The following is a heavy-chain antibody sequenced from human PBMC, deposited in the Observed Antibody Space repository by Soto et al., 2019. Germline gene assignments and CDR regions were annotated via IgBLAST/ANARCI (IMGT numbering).Heavy chain of an antibody. CDR3: ARDQWDGDHESDYYRMDV. J-gene: IGHJ6*02. D-gene: IGHD4-17*01. CDR2: IIPIFGTA. Sequence: SVKVSCKASGGTFSSYAISWVRQAPGQGLEWMGGIIPIFGTANYAQKFQGRVTITADESTSTAYMELSSLRSEDTAVYYCARDQWDGDHESDYYRMDVWGQGTTVTVSS. V-gene: IGHV1-69*13. CDR1: GGTFSSYA.